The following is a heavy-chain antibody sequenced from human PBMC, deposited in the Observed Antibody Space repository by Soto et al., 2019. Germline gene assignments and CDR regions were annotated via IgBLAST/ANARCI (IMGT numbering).Heavy chain of an antibody. J-gene: IGHJ6*02. CDR3: ARSDCSGGSCYSFYYYGMDV. CDR1: GGSISSGGYY. V-gene: IGHV4-31*03. D-gene: IGHD2-15*01. Sequence: QVQLQESGPGLVKPSQTLSLTCTVSGGSISSGGYYWSWIRQHPGKGLEWIGYIYYSGSTYYTPSLKSRVTISVDTSKNQFSLKLSSVTAADTAVYYCARSDCSGGSCYSFYYYGMDVWGQGTTVTVSS. CDR2: IYYSGST.